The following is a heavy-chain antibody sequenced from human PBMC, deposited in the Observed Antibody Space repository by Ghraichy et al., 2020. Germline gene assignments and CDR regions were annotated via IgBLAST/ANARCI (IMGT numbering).Heavy chain of an antibody. CDR3: ARAHWYPHPVDAFAI. Sequence: SQTLSLTCAISGDSVSSNSAAWNWIRQSPSRGLEWLGRTYYRSKWYNEYALSVKSRITIDPDTSKNQFSLQLNSVTPDDTAVYYCARAHWYPHPVDAFAILGQGTMVTVSS. D-gene: IGHD6-13*01. CDR1: GDSVSSNSAA. V-gene: IGHV6-1*01. J-gene: IGHJ3*02. CDR2: TYYRSKWYN.